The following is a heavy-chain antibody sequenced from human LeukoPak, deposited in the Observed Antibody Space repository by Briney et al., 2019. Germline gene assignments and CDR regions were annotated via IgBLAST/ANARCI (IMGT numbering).Heavy chain of an antibody. J-gene: IGHJ5*02. CDR1: GGSISSYY. Sequence: SETLSLTCTVSGGSISSYYWSWLRQPPGKGLEWIGYIYYSGSTNYNPSLKSRVTISVDTSKNQFSLKLSSVTAADTAVYYCARGGNLLWFGLDNWFDPWGQGTLVTVSS. CDR3: ARGGNLLWFGLDNWFDP. D-gene: IGHD3-10*01. V-gene: IGHV4-59*01. CDR2: IYYSGST.